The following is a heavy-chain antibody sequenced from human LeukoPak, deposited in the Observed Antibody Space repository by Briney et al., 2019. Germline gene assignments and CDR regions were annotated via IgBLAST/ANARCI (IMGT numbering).Heavy chain of an antibody. CDR1: GFTFSSYW. Sequence: GGSLRLSCAASGFTFSSYWMTWVRQAPGKGLEWVANIKQDGSEKYYVDSVKGRFTISRDNAKNSVYLQMNSLRAEDTAVYYCARDTRWGGEDFGFWGQGTLDTVSS. CDR3: ARDTRWGGEDFGF. CDR2: IKQDGSEK. V-gene: IGHV3-7*04. J-gene: IGHJ4*02. D-gene: IGHD2-2*01.